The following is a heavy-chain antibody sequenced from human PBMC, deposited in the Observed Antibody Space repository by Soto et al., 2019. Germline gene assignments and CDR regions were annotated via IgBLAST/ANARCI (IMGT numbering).Heavy chain of an antibody. CDR3: ARERQVGPSSGRFDP. CDR1: GDSIKSCSVY. V-gene: IGHV4-31*03. Sequence: SETLSLTCSVNGDSIKSCSVYWSWIRQCPGNGLEYIGYITYSGMTFQNPSLKSRVTMSVDTPKNQFSLEVRSVTVADTAVYYCARERQVGPSSGRFDPWGQGTLVTVSS. J-gene: IGHJ5*02. CDR2: ITYSGMT.